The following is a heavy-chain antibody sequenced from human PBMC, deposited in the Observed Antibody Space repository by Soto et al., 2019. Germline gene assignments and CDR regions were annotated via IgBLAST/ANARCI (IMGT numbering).Heavy chain of an antibody. CDR1: GFTFSSYA. CDR3: ANQEGGYCSSTSCYAFDI. D-gene: IGHD2-2*01. J-gene: IGHJ3*02. Sequence: GGSLRLSCAASGFTFSSYAMSWVRQAPGKGLEWVSAISGSGGSTYYADSVKGRFTISRDNSKNTLYLQMNSLRAEDTAVYYCANQEGGYCSSTSCYAFDIWDQGTMVTVSS. CDR2: ISGSGGST. V-gene: IGHV3-23*01.